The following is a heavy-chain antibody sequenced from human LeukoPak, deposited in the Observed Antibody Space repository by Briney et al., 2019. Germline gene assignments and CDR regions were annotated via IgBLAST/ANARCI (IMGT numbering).Heavy chain of an antibody. CDR3: ASGTVYGSGSYSLDY. J-gene: IGHJ4*02. CDR2: ISYDGSNK. CDR1: GFTFSSYA. V-gene: IGHV3-30-3*01. Sequence: GGSLRLSCAASGFTFSSYAMHWVRQAPGKGLEWVAVISYDGSNKYYADSVKGRFTISRDNSKNTLYLQMNSLRAEDTAVYYCASGTVYGSGSYSLDYWGQRTLVTVSS. D-gene: IGHD3-10*01.